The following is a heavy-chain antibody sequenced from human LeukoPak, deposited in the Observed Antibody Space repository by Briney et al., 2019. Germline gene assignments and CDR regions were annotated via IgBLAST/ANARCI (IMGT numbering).Heavy chain of an antibody. V-gene: IGHV4-61*02. CDR1: GGSISSGSYY. CDR2: IYTSGST. Sequence: SETLSLTCTVSGGSISSGSYYWSWIRQPAGKGLEWIGRIYTSGSTNYNPSLKSRVTISVDTSKNQFSLKLSSVTAADTAVYYCARDGSGSPYYFDYWGQGTLVTVSS. J-gene: IGHJ4*02. D-gene: IGHD3-10*01. CDR3: ARDGSGSPYYFDY.